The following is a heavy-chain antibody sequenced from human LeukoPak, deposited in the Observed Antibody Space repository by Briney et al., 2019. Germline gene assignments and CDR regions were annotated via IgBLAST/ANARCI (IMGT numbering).Heavy chain of an antibody. Sequence: SETLSLTCSVSGGSISTSGYYWGWIRQSPGKGLEWIVSMSFDGNTFYNPSLKSRVTISLDTSRNQFSLRLSSVTAADTAVYYCTRGGDGSIAAAGSDYWGQGTLVTVSS. J-gene: IGHJ4*02. CDR1: GGSISTSGYY. CDR3: TRGGDGSIAAAGSDY. D-gene: IGHD6-13*01. CDR2: MSFDGNT. V-gene: IGHV4-39*07.